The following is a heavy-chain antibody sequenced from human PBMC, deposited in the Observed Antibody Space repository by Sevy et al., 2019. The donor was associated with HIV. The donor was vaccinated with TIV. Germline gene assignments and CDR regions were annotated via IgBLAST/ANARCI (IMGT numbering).Heavy chain of an antibody. D-gene: IGHD6-19*01. V-gene: IGHV3-21*01. J-gene: IGHJ4*02. Sequence: GGSLRLSCAASGFSFSNYKMNWVRQAPEKGLEWVSSISARSGDIYYADSVKGRFTTSRDNAKNSLYLEMNSLRAEDTAVYYCASAYSSGCIDYWGQGTLVTVSS. CDR1: GFSFSNYK. CDR3: ASAYSSGCIDY. CDR2: ISARSGDI.